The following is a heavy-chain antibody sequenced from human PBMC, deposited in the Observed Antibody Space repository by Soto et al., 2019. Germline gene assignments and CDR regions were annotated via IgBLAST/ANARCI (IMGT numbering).Heavy chain of an antibody. J-gene: IGHJ6*02. Sequence: VKVSCKASGGTFSSYAISWVRQAPGQGLEWMGGIIPIFGTANYAQKFQGRVTITADESTSTAYMELSSLRSEDTAVYYCARMLQGDFAPNYDYYGSDVWGQGTTVTVSS. CDR2: IIPIFGTA. D-gene: IGHD2-21*02. CDR1: GGTFSSYA. V-gene: IGHV1-69*13. CDR3: ARMLQGDFAPNYDYYGSDV.